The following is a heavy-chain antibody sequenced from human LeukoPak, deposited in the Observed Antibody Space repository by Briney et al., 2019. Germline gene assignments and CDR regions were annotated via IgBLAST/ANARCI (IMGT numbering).Heavy chain of an antibody. CDR1: GFTFSSYA. CDR3: AKTIQWPYYFDY. V-gene: IGHV3-23*01. J-gene: IGHJ4*02. D-gene: IGHD6-19*01. Sequence: GGSLRLSCAASGFTFSSYAMSWVRPVPGKGLEGVSAFSGGGGSTYSADSVKGRFTISRDNSKNTLYLQMNSLRAEDTAVYYCAKTIQWPYYFDYWGQGTLVTVSS. CDR2: FSGGGGST.